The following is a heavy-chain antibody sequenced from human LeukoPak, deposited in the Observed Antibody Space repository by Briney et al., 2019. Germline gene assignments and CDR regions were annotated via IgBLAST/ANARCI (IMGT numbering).Heavy chain of an antibody. V-gene: IGHV4-59*01. Sequence: PSETLSLTCTVSGGSISSYYWSWIRQPPGKGLEWIGYIYYSGSTNYNPSLKSRVTISVDTSKNQFSLKLSSVTAADTAVYYCASPPRGYSSSWIPHAFDIWGQGTMVTVSS. J-gene: IGHJ3*02. D-gene: IGHD6-13*01. CDR2: IYYSGST. CDR3: ASPPRGYSSSWIPHAFDI. CDR1: GGSISSYY.